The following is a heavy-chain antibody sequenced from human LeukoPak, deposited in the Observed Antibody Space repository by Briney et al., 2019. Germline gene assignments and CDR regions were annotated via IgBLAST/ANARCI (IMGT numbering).Heavy chain of an antibody. J-gene: IGHJ4*02. CDR2: IWYDGSNK. V-gene: IGHV3-33*01. CDR1: GFTFSSYG. CDR3: ARMGIAVAGTELYYFDY. Sequence: GGSLRLSCAASGFTFSSYGMHWVRQAPGKGLEWVAVIWYDGSNKYYADSVKGRFTISRDNSKNTLYLQMNSLRAEDTAVYYCARMGIAVAGTELYYFDYWGQGTLVTVSS. D-gene: IGHD6-19*01.